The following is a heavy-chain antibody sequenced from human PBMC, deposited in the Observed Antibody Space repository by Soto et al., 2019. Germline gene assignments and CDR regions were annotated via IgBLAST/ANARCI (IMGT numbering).Heavy chain of an antibody. D-gene: IGHD2-15*01. V-gene: IGHV2-5*02. CDR1: GFPLRPSGGG. Sequence: PTVVKPHQTLTLTCTLSGFPLRPSGGGVGWIRQPPGKALEWLALIYWDDDKRYSPSLKSRLTITKDTSKNQVVLTMTNMDPVDTATYYCAKDLVVAATNYFDYWGQGTLVTVSS. CDR2: IYWDDDK. J-gene: IGHJ4*02. CDR3: AKDLVVAATNYFDY.